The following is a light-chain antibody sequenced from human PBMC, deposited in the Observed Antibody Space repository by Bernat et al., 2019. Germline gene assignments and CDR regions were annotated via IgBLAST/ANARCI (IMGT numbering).Light chain of an antibody. V-gene: IGKV1-33*01. J-gene: IGKJ3*01. CDR3: QQYENLPTFT. Sequence: DIQMTQSPSSLSASVGDRVSISCQASQNIRKYLNWYQQKAGKAPKVLIYDASNLDTGVPSRFSGSGSGTLFTLTINNLQPEDSATYYCQQYENLPTFTFGPGTKVEIE. CDR1: QNIRKY. CDR2: DAS.